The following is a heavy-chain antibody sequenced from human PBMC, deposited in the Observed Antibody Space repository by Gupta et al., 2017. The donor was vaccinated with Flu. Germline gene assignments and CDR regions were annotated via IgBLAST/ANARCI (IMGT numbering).Heavy chain of an antibody. V-gene: IGHV3-23*01. CDR2: ISGSGGST. CDR3: AKDQYALRWGAARIADAFDI. Sequence: EVQLLESGGGLVQPGGSLRLSCAASGFTFSSYAMSWVRQAPGKGLEWVSAISGSGGSTYYADSVKGRLTISRDNSKNTLYLQMNSLRAEDTAVYYCAKDQYALRWGAARIADAFDIWGQGTMVTVSS. D-gene: IGHD1-26*01. CDR1: GFTFSSYA. J-gene: IGHJ3*02.